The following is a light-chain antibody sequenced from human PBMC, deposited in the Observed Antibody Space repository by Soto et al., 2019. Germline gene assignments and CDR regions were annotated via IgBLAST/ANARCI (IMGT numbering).Light chain of an antibody. CDR2: GAS. Sequence: EIVLTQSPGTLSLSPGERATLSCRASQSVSSSSLAWYQQKPGQAPRLLIYGASSRSSAFPDRFSGSGSGTDFTLTMSRLEAEDFEVYYCQQYGSLQLNFGGGTKVDIX. CDR1: QSVSSSS. J-gene: IGKJ4*01. V-gene: IGKV3-20*01. CDR3: QQYGSLQLN.